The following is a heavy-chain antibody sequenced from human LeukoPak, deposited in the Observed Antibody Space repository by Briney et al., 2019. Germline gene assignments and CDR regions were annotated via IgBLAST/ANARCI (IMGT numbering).Heavy chain of an antibody. CDR2: ITGSGGGT. CDR3: AKNLGNMVGASTGDY. Sequence: GGSLRLSCAASGFTFSSFAMNWVRQAPGKGLEWVSGITGSGGGTYYSDSVKGRFTISRDNSKNTQYLQMNSLRAEDTAIYYCAKNLGNMVGASTGDYWGQGTLVTVSS. D-gene: IGHD1-26*01. J-gene: IGHJ4*02. V-gene: IGHV3-23*01. CDR1: GFTFSSFA.